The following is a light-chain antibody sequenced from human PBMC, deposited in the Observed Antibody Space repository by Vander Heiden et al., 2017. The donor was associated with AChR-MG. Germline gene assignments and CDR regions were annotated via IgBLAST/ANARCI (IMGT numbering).Light chain of an antibody. V-gene: IGLV1-40*01. CDR3: QSYDSSLSGSHVV. CDR2: GNS. Sequence: QSVLTQPPSVSGAPGQRVLTSCTWSSSNIGAGYDVHWYQQLPGTAPKLLIYGNSNRPSGVPDRFSGSKSGTSASLAITGLQAEDEADYYCQSYDSSLSGSHVVFGGGTKLTVL. CDR1: SSNIGAGYD. J-gene: IGLJ2*01.